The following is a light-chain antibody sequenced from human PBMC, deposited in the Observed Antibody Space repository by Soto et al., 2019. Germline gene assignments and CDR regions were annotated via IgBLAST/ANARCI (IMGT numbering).Light chain of an antibody. CDR2: VAS. CDR3: QQYNNWLWT. CDR1: QSVNSN. J-gene: IGKJ1*01. V-gene: IGKV3-15*01. Sequence: EIVMTQSPATLSVSPGERATLSCRASQSVNSNLVWYQQKPGQAPRLLIYVASTRATGIPARFSGSGYGTEFTLTISSLQSEDFAVYYCQQYNNWLWTFGQGTKVEIK.